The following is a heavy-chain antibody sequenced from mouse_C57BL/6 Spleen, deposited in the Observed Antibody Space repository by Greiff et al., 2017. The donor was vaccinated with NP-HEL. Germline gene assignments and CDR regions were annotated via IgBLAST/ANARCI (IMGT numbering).Heavy chain of an antibody. CDR1: GYAFSSSW. D-gene: IGHD4-1*01. CDR3: ARELTGPFAY. Sequence: QVQLKESGPELVKPGASVKISCKASGYAFSSSWMNWVKQRPGKGLEWIGRIYPGDGDTNYNGKFKGKATLTADKSSSTAYMQLSSLTSEDSAVYFCARELTGPFAYWGQGTLVTVSA. V-gene: IGHV1-82*01. CDR2: IYPGDGDT. J-gene: IGHJ3*01.